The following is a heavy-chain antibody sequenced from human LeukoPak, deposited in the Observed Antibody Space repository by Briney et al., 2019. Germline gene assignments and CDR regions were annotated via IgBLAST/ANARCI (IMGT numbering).Heavy chain of an antibody. CDR1: TFTFSTYW. CDR2: INQDGSVK. Sequence: GESLRLSCAASTFTFSTYWMTWVRQAPGKGPEFVANINQDGSVKNYVDSVKGRFTISRDNAKNSLYLQMNSLRADDTAVYYCARDPGSSSFDYWGQGTLVTVSS. CDR3: ARDPGSSSFDY. D-gene: IGHD6-13*01. J-gene: IGHJ4*02. V-gene: IGHV3-7*01.